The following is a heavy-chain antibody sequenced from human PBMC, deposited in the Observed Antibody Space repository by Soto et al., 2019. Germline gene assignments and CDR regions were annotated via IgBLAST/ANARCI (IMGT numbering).Heavy chain of an antibody. CDR3: AREGQGGYSYGYHDY. Sequence: QVQLVESGGGVVQPGRSLRLSCAASGFTFSSYGMHWVRQAPGKGLEWVAVIWYDGSNKYYADSVKGRFTISRDNSKNTLYLQMNSLRAEDTAVYYCAREGQGGYSYGYHDYWGQGTLVTVSS. V-gene: IGHV3-33*01. CDR1: GFTFSSYG. D-gene: IGHD5-18*01. CDR2: IWYDGSNK. J-gene: IGHJ4*02.